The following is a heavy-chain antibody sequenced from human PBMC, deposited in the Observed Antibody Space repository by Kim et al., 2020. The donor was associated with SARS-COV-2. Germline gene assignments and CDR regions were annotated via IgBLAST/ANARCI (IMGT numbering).Heavy chain of an antibody. J-gene: IGHJ2*01. Sequence: GGSLRPSCSASGFSVSSSYLSWVRQAPGKGLEWVSFIYSGGSTEYADSVKGRFTLSRDNSNNSLYLQMHSLRAEDTAVYYCARINSNWFPYWYFDLWGRGTLVTVSS. V-gene: IGHV3-53*01. CDR1: GFSVSSSY. CDR2: IYSGGST. D-gene: IGHD6-13*01. CDR3: ARINSNWFPYWYFDL.